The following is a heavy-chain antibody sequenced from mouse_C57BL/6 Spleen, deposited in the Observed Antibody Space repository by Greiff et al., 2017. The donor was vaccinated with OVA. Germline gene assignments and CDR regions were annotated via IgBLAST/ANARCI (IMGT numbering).Heavy chain of an antibody. D-gene: IGHD2-2*01. Sequence: VQLQPPWAELVMPGASVKLSCKASGYTFTSYWMHWVKQRPGQGLEWIGEIDPSDSYTNYNQKFKGKSTLTVDKSSSTAYMQLRSLTSEDSAVYYCARREDGYDRVFDYWGQGTTLTVSS. CDR1: GYTFTSYW. J-gene: IGHJ2*01. CDR2: IDPSDSYT. V-gene: IGHV1-69*01. CDR3: ARREDGYDRVFDY.